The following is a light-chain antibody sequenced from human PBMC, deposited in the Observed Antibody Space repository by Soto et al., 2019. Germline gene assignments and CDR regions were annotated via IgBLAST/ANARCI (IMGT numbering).Light chain of an antibody. J-gene: IGKJ5*01. Sequence: EIVLTQSPATLSLSPGERATLSCRASQSVSSYLAWYQQKPGQATSRLIYDASNRATGITARFSGSGSGTDFTLTISSLEHEDFAVYYCQQRSNWPPAITFGQGTRLEIK. CDR2: DAS. CDR3: QQRSNWPPAIT. CDR1: QSVSSY. V-gene: IGKV3-11*01.